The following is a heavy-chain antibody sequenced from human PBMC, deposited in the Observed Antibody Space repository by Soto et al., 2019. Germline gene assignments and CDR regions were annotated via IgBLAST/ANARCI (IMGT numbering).Heavy chain of an antibody. V-gene: IGHV1-18*04. D-gene: IGHD3-10*01. Sequence: ASVKVSCKTSGYTFTTYGVSWVRQAPGQGLEWMGWIRAYNGNTNYAQKLQGRVTMTTDTSTSTAYMELRGLRSDDTAVYYCARDRYYYGSGSYYISWLDPWGQGTLVTVSS. J-gene: IGHJ5*02. CDR1: GYTFTTYG. CDR2: IRAYNGNT. CDR3: ARDRYYYGSGSYYISWLDP.